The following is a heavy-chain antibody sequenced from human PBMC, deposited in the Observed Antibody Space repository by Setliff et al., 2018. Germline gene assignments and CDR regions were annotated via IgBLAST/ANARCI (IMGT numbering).Heavy chain of an antibody. CDR1: GGSISSSSYY. CDR2: IHSSGRS. V-gene: IGHV4-61*05. Sequence: SETLSLTCTVSGGSISSSSYYWGWIRQPPGKGLEWIGYIHSSGRSNYNPSLKSRVTTSIDTSKNQFSLRLTSVTAADTAVYYCATTTLGRYCFGGNCYFGYWGQGTLVTVSS. J-gene: IGHJ4*02. CDR3: ATTTLGRYCFGGNCYFGY. D-gene: IGHD2-15*01.